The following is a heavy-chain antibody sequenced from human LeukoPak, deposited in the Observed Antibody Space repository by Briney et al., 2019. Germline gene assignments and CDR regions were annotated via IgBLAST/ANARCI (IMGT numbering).Heavy chain of an antibody. CDR3: ATPRGSGSYLAFDY. V-gene: IGHV3-23*01. CDR1: GFTFSSYA. Sequence: GGSLRLSCAASGFTFSSYAMSWVRQAPGKGLEWVSAISGSGGSTYYADPVKGRFTISRDNSKNTLYLQMNSLRAEDTAVYYCATPRGSGSYLAFDYWGQGTLVTVSS. J-gene: IGHJ4*02. D-gene: IGHD1-26*01. CDR2: ISGSGGST.